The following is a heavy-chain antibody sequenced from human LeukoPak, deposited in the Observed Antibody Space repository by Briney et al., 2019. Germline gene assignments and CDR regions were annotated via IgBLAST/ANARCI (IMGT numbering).Heavy chain of an antibody. CDR3: AGRAGSSGYDPWFDP. D-gene: IGHD3-22*01. V-gene: IGHV4-59*01. J-gene: IGHJ5*02. CDR2: IFYRGST. Sequence: SETLSLTCTVSGGSISSYYGSWIRQPPGKGLEWVGYIFYRGSTNYNPSLNSRVTISVDTSKNQFSLKLSSVTAADTAVYYCAGRAGSSGYDPWFDPWGQGTLVTVSS. CDR1: GGSISSYY.